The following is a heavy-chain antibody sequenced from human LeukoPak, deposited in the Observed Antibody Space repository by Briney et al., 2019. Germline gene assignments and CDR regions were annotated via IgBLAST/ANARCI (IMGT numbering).Heavy chain of an antibody. V-gene: IGHV4-39*01. D-gene: IGHD3-9*01. J-gene: IGHJ5*02. CDR2: IYYSGST. CDR1: GGSISSSSYY. CDR3: ARRTSYDILTGYSNWFDP. Sequence: SETLSLTCTVSGGSISSSSYYWGWIRQPPGKGLEWIGSIYYSGSTYYNPSLKSRVTVSVDTSKNQFSLKLSSVTAADTAVYYCARRTSYDILTGYSNWFDPWGQGTLVTVSS.